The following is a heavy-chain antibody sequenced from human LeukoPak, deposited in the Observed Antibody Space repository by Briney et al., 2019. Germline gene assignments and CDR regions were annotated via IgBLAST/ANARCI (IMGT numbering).Heavy chain of an antibody. V-gene: IGHV3-11*04. CDR3: ARDSRYCSNGVCSGSSQFDY. CDR1: GFILRYFH. Sequence: GGSLRLSCATSGFILRYFHMDWIRQAPGKGVGLILVIGCTSDNNKYYADSVQGRFTISRDNAKNSLYLQMDSLRAEDTAVYYCARDSRYCSNGVCSGSSQFDYWGQGTLITVSS. D-gene: IGHD2-8*01. J-gene: IGHJ4*02. CDR2: IGCTSDNNK.